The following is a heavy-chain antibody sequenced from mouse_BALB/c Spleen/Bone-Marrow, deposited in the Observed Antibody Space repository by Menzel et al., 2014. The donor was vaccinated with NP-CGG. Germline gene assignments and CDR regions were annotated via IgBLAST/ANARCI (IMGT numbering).Heavy chain of an antibody. CDR3: ARSRDYYDNNSFAY. CDR1: GYVFTDFL. J-gene: IGHJ3*01. D-gene: IGHD1-1*01. CDR2: INPGSGGT. V-gene: IGHV1-54*03. Sequence: VQLQQSGAELVRPGTSLKVSCQASGYVFTDFLLEWVKQRPGQGLEWVGVINPGSGGTNYNEKSKDKATLTADRSSSTAYMQLSSLTSDDSAVYFCARSRDYYDNNSFAYWGQGTLVTVSA.